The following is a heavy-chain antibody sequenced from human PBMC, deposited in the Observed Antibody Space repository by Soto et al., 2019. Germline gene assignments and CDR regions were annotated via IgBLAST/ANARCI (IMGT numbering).Heavy chain of an antibody. Sequence: GGSLRLSCAASGFTFSNYDMHWVRQAPGEGLEWVSGIGAASDTYYPVAVQGRSTVTRENAKKTLYLQMNSMGAGDTAVYYCARGVQGPGDYYYGMDVWGQGTTVTVSS. J-gene: IGHJ6*02. CDR2: IGAASDT. CDR1: GFTFSNYD. D-gene: IGHD1-1*01. V-gene: IGHV3-13*01. CDR3: ARGVQGPGDYYYGMDV.